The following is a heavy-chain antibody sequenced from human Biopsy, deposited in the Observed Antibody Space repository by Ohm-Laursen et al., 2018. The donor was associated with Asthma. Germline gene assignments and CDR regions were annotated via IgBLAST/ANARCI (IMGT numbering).Heavy chain of an antibody. J-gene: IGHJ4*02. Sequence: TLSLTCSVSGGSISSGAYFWSWARQHPGKGVEWLGSIHFTGSTYDNPSLKSRLTLSLDPSKNQFSLTLSSVTAADTAVYYCARAQDYYDSRGYYRSFDYWGQGTLVTVSS. CDR2: IHFTGST. CDR1: GGSISSGAYF. CDR3: ARAQDYYDSRGYYRSFDY. V-gene: IGHV4-31*03. D-gene: IGHD3-22*01.